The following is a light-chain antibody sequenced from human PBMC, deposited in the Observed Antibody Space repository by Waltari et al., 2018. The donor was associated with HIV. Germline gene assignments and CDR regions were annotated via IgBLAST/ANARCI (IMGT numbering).Light chain of an antibody. CDR3: MQALQTPFT. J-gene: IGKJ3*01. CDR1: QSLLHSNGYNY. CDR2: LGS. Sequence: DIVMTQSPLSLPVTPGEPASISCRSSQSLLHSNGYNYLDWYLQKPGQSPQLLIYLGSNRASGVPDMFSGSGSGTDFTLKISRVEAEDVGLYYCMQALQTPFTFGPGTKVDIK. V-gene: IGKV2-28*01.